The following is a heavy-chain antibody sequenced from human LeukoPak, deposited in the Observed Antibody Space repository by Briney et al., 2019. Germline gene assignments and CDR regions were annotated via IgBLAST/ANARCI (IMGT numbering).Heavy chain of an antibody. CDR2: INHSGST. V-gene: IGHV4-34*01. Sequence: SETLSLTCAVYGGSFSGYYWSWIRQPPGKGLEWIGEINHSGSTNYNPSLKSRVTISVDTSKNQFSLKLSSVTAADTAVYYCARVDTGYYASSGYTNFDYWGQGTLVTVSS. J-gene: IGHJ4*02. CDR1: GGSFSGYY. CDR3: ARVDTGYYASSGYTNFDY. D-gene: IGHD3-22*01.